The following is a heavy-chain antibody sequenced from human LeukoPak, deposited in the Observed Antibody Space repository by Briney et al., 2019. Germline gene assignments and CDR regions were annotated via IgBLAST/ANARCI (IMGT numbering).Heavy chain of an antibody. CDR3: ATPRGTVTTGAVY. CDR1: GDSVSSKSAA. Sequence: SQTLSLTCAISGDSVSSKSAAWNWIRQSPSRGLEWLGRTYYRSKWSNDYAVSVKSRITINPDTSKNQFSLQLNSVTPEDTAVYYCATPRGTVTTGAVYWGQGTLVTVSS. J-gene: IGHJ4*02. D-gene: IGHD4-17*01. V-gene: IGHV6-1*01. CDR2: TYYRSKWSN.